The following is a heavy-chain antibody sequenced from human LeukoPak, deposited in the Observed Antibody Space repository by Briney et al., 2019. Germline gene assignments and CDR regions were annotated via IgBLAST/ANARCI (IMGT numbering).Heavy chain of an antibody. CDR3: ASSKYYDFWTGRFDY. CDR1: GFTFSSYE. D-gene: IGHD3-3*01. CDR2: INWNGGST. V-gene: IGHV3-20*04. Sequence: PGGSLRLSCAASGFTFSSYEMNWVRQAPGKGLEWVSGINWNGGSTGYADSVKGRFTISRDNAKNSLYLQMNSLRAEDTALYYCASSKYYDFWTGRFDYWGQGTLVTVSS. J-gene: IGHJ4*02.